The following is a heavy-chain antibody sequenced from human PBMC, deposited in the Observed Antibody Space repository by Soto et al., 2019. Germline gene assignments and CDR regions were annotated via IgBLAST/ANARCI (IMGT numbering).Heavy chain of an antibody. CDR3: ARAYSVAGTPSPYDY. CDR1: GYTFTSYA. Sequence: ASVKVSCKASGYTFTSYAMHWVRQAPGQRLEWMGWINAGNGNTKYSQKFQGRVTITTDKSTSTAYMELSSLRSEDTAVYYCARAYSVAGTPSPYDYWGQGTLVTVSS. CDR2: INAGNGNT. V-gene: IGHV1-3*01. J-gene: IGHJ4*02. D-gene: IGHD6-19*01.